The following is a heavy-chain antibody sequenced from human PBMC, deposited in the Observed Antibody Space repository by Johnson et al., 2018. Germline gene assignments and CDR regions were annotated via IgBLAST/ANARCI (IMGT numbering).Heavy chain of an antibody. D-gene: IGHD3-22*01. Sequence: VQLVESGGGVVQPGRSLRLSCTASGFTFSSYGMHWVRQAPGKGLEWVAVIWYDGSNRYYAVSVKGRFTISRDNSKNTLYMEMNSLRAEDTAVYYCASEGYYYDRRGAFDILGQGTMVTVSS. CDR1: GFTFSSYG. J-gene: IGHJ3*02. V-gene: IGHV3-33*01. CDR3: ASEGYYYDRRGAFDI. CDR2: IWYDGSNR.